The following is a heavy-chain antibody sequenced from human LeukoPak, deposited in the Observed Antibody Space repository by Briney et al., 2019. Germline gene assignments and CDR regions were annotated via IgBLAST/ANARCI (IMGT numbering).Heavy chain of an antibody. Sequence: QPGRSLRLSCAASGFTFSSYGMHWVRQAPGKGLEWVAVISYDGSNKYYADSVKGRLTISRDNSKNTLYLQMNSLRAEDTAVYYCAKDLHYGDYNFDYWGQGTLVTVSS. CDR3: AKDLHYGDYNFDY. J-gene: IGHJ4*02. V-gene: IGHV3-30*18. D-gene: IGHD4-17*01. CDR2: ISYDGSNK. CDR1: GFTFSSYG.